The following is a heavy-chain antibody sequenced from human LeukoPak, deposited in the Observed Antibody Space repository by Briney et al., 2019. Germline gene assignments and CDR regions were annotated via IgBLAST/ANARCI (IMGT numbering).Heavy chain of an antibody. CDR2: IYSSGCT. CDR3: ARVFDSGSQAYFYYMDV. D-gene: IGHD3-10*01. CDR1: GGSIRGYY. J-gene: IGHJ6*03. V-gene: IGHV4-59*01. Sequence: PSETLSLTCNVSGGSIRGYYWSWIRQPPGQGLEWIGYIYSSGCTNYNPSLESRVTMSVDTSKNQFSLKVSSVTAADTAVYYCARVFDSGSQAYFYYMDVWGKGTTVTISS.